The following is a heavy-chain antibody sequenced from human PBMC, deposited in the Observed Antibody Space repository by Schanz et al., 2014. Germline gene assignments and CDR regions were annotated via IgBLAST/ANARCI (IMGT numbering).Heavy chain of an antibody. CDR2: IGPASDP. CDR1: GFTFSNYD. V-gene: IGHV3-13*05. CDR3: AKDMHKDYGGKPQAFDI. D-gene: IGHD4-17*01. Sequence: EVQLVESGGGLVQPGGSLRLSCAASGFTFSNYDMHWVRQAIGKGLEWVSGIGPASDPYYAGSVKGRFTISRENGKNSLYLQMNSLRAGDTAVYYCAKDMHKDYGGKPQAFDIWGQGTMVTVSS. J-gene: IGHJ3*02.